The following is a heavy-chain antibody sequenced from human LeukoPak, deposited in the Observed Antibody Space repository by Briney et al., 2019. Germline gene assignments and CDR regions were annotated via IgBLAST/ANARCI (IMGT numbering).Heavy chain of an antibody. CDR2: INPSGGST. Sequence: ALVTVSCKASGYTFTSYYMHWVRQAPGQGLEWMGIINPSGGSTNYAQKFQGRVTMTRDTSTSTVYMERSSLRAEDTAVYYCARGGGSYFSSPFDYWGQGTLVTVSS. CDR1: GYTFTSYY. CDR3: ARGGGSYFSSPFDY. J-gene: IGHJ4*02. V-gene: IGHV1-46*01. D-gene: IGHD1-26*01.